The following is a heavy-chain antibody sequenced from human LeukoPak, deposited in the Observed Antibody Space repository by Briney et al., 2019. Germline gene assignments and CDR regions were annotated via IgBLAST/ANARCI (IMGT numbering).Heavy chain of an antibody. V-gene: IGHV3-7*03. CDR2: IKQDGSEK. CDR3: ARISRGLYGSGSNYYGMDV. J-gene: IGHJ6*04. CDR1: GFTFSSYW. D-gene: IGHD3-10*01. Sequence: PGGSLRHSCAASGFTFSSYWMSWVRQAPGKGLEWVANIKQDGSEKYYVDSVKGRFTISRDNAKNSLYLQMNSLRAEDTAVYYCARISRGLYGSGSNYYGMDVWAKGPRSPSPQ.